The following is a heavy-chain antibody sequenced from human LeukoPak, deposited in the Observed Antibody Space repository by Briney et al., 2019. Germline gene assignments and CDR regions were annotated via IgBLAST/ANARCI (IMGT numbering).Heavy chain of an antibody. D-gene: IGHD1-7*01. CDR1: GDSISSYY. Sequence: SETLSLTCTVSGDSISSYYWSWIRQPPGTGLEWIGYIYYSGSTNYNPSLKSRVPISVDTSKNQSSLKLSSGTAADTAVYYCAKILELRAFDYWGQGTLVTVSS. CDR2: IYYSGST. J-gene: IGHJ4*02. CDR3: AKILELRAFDY. V-gene: IGHV4-59*12.